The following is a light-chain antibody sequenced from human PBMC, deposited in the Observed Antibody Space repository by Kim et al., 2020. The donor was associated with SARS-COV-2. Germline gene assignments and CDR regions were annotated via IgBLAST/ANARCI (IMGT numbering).Light chain of an antibody. CDR3: QQYSGWPRT. V-gene: IGKV3-15*01. CDR1: ESVSSN. J-gene: IGKJ1*01. CDR2: GAS. Sequence: GSPGERATLSCRASESVSSNLAWYQQKPGQVPRLLIFGASTRATDMPARFSASGSGTEFTLTISSLQSEDFAVYYCQQYSGWPRTFGQGTKVEIK.